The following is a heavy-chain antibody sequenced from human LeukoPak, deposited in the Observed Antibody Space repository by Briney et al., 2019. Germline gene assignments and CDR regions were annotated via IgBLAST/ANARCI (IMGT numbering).Heavy chain of an antibody. J-gene: IGHJ3*02. CDR1: GFTFDDYA. CDR2: ISWNSGSI. V-gene: IGHV3-9*03. D-gene: IGHD6-13*01. Sequence: PGGSLRLSCAASGFTFDDYAMHWVRQAPGKGLEWVSGISWNSGSIGYADSVKGRFTISRDNAKNSLYLQMNSLRAEDMALYYCAKAKQYSSSWYDIWGQGTMVTVSS. CDR3: AKAKQYSSSWYDI.